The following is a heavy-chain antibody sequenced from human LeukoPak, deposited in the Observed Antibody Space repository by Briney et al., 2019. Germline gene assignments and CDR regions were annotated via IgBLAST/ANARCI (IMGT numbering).Heavy chain of an antibody. CDR2: ISPDGRDT. D-gene: IGHD3-10*01. CDR1: GFTFTIYS. J-gene: IGHJ4*02. Sequence: GGSLRLSCAVSGFTFTIYSMNWVRQAPGKGLECVSSISPDGRDTYYADSVKGRFTISRDNAKSSVFLQMNSLRAEDTAVYSCVAGEFSFGYWGQGALVTVSS. CDR3: VAGEFSFGY. V-gene: IGHV3-21*01.